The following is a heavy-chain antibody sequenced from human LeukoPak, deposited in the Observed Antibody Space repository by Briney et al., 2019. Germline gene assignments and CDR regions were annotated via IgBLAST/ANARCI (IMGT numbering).Heavy chain of an antibody. CDR2: ISYDGSNK. V-gene: IGHV3-30*04. CDR3: ARDSSKGSYDFWSGYYTGMYWFDP. D-gene: IGHD3-3*01. CDR1: GFTFSSYA. J-gene: IGHJ5*02. Sequence: GGSLRLSCAASGFTFSSYAMHWVRQAPGKGLEWVAVISYDGSNKYYADSVKGRFTISRDNSKNTLYLQMNSLRAGDTAVYYCARDSSKGSYDFWSGYYTGMYWFDPWGQGTLVTVSS.